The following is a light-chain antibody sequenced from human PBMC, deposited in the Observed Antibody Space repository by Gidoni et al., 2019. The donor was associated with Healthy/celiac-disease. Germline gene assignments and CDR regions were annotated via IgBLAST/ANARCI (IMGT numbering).Light chain of an antibody. CDR3: T. CDR1: QSVSSSY. Sequence: EIVLTQSPGTLSLSPGERATLSCRASQSVSSSYLAWYQQKPGQAPRLLIYGASSRATGIPDRFSGSGSGTDFTLTISRLEPEDFAVFRDTFXQXTKLEIK. CDR2: GAS. V-gene: IGKV3-20*01. J-gene: IGKJ2*01.